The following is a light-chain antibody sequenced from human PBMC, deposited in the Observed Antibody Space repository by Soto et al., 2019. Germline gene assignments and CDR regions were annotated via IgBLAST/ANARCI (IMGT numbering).Light chain of an antibody. CDR2: KAS. Sequence: DIQMTQSPSTLSASVGDRVTITCRASQSISSWLAWYQQKPGKAPKLLIYKASSLESGVPSRFSGSGSGTEFTLTISSLQPDDFATYYCQQYNTSPGLTFGGGTKV. J-gene: IGKJ4*01. V-gene: IGKV1-5*03. CDR3: QQYNTSPGLT. CDR1: QSISSW.